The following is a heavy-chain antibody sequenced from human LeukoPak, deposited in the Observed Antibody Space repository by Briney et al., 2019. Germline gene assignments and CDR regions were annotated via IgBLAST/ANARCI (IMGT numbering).Heavy chain of an antibody. D-gene: IGHD3-22*01. CDR1: GFTFSSYS. CDR3: AREPRGHRGYPDY. Sequence: GGSLRLSCAASGFTFSSYSMNWVRQAPGKGLEWVSYISSNSSTIYYADSVKGRFTISRDNAKNSLYLQMNSLRAEDTAVYYCAREPRGHRGYPDYWGQGTLVTVSS. J-gene: IGHJ4*02. CDR2: ISSNSSTI. V-gene: IGHV3-48*01.